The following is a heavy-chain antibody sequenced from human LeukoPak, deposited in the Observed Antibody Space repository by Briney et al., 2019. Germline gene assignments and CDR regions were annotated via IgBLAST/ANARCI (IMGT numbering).Heavy chain of an antibody. J-gene: IGHJ6*02. D-gene: IGHD3-22*01. Sequence: ASVKVSCKASGYTFTSYAMHWVRQAPGQRLEWMGWINAGNGNTKYSQKFQGRVTITRDTSASTAYMELCSLRSEDTAVYYCARNNYYDSSGYYYYYYGMDVWGQGTTVTVSS. V-gene: IGHV1-3*01. CDR3: ARNNYYDSSGYYYYYYGMDV. CDR1: GYTFTSYA. CDR2: INAGNGNT.